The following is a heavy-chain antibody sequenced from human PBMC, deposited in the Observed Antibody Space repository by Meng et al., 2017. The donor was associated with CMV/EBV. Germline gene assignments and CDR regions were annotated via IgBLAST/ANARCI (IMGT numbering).Heavy chain of an antibody. Sequence: GESLKISCAASGFTFSSYAMSWVRQAPGKGLEWVSVIYSGGSSTYYADSVKGRFTISRDNSKNTLYLQMNSLRAEDTAVYYCARAPADEIINNCWFDPWGQGTLVTVSS. CDR1: GFTFSSYA. V-gene: IGHV3-23*03. J-gene: IGHJ5*02. D-gene: IGHD3-10*01. CDR2: IYSGGSST. CDR3: ARAPADEIINNCWFDP.